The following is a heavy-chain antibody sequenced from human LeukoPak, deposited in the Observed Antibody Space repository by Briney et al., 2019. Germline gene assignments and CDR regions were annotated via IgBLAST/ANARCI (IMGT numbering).Heavy chain of an antibody. CDR3: AKGTKPVMTIPDY. V-gene: IGHV3-7*01. D-gene: IGHD1/OR15-1a*01. J-gene: IGHJ4*02. Sequence: GGSLRLSCVASGFPFSSYWMTWVRQAPGKGLEWVANIKQDGSKKSYVDSVKGRFTISRDNAKNSLYLQMNSLRAEDTAIYYCAKGTKPVMTIPDYWGQGILVTVSS. CDR1: GFPFSSYW. CDR2: IKQDGSKK.